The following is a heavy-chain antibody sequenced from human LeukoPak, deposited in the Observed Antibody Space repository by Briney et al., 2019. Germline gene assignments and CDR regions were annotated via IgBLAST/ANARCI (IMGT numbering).Heavy chain of an antibody. D-gene: IGHD2-15*01. Sequence: PGGSLRLSCAASGFTFSSYDIHWVRQATGKGLEWVSGIDTAGDTYYPGSVKGRFTISRENAKNSLYLQMNSLRAGDTAVYYCARGLDCSGGSCYFDYWGQGTLVTVSS. J-gene: IGHJ4*02. CDR3: ARGLDCSGGSCYFDY. CDR1: GFTFSSYD. V-gene: IGHV3-13*04. CDR2: IDTAGDT.